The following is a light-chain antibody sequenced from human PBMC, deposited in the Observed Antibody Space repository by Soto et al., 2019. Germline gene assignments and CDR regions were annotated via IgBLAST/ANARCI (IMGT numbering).Light chain of an antibody. J-gene: IGLJ3*02. CDR1: SSDIGGYNL. CDR3: CSYAGSTTWV. Sequence: QSVLTQPASVSGSPGQSITISCAGTSSDIGGYNLVSWYQQHPGKAPKLMIYEGSKRPSGVSTRFSGSKSGNTASLTISGLQAEDEADYYCCSYAGSTTWVFGGGTKVTV. V-gene: IGLV2-23*01. CDR2: EGS.